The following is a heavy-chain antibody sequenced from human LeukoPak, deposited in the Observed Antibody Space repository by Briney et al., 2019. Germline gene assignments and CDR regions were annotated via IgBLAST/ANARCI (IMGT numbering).Heavy chain of an antibody. CDR2: IYYSGST. CDR3: VGCSFYYFDY. CDR1: GGSISSYY. V-gene: IGHV4-59*08. Sequence: SETLSLTCTVSGGSISSYYWSWIRQPPGKGLEWIGYIYYSGSTNYNPSLKSRVTISVDTSKNQFSLKLSSVTAADTAVYYCVGCSFYYFDYWGQGTVVTVSS. D-gene: IGHD2-21*01. J-gene: IGHJ4*02.